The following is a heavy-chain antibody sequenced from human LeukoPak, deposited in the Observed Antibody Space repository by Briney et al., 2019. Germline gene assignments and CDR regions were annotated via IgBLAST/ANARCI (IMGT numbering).Heavy chain of an antibody. Sequence: ASVKVSCKASGYTFTSYAMNWGRQAPGQGLEWMGWINTNTGNPTYAQGFTGRCVFSLDTSVSTAYLQISSLKAEDTAVYYCASDSYDILTGYYPDYYYYYYMYVWGKGTTVTISS. CDR3: ASDSYDILTGYYPDYYYYYYMYV. V-gene: IGHV7-4-1*02. D-gene: IGHD3-9*01. CDR2: INTNTGNP. J-gene: IGHJ6*03. CDR1: GYTFTSYA.